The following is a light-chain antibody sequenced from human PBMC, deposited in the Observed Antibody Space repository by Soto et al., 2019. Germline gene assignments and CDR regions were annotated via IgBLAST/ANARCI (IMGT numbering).Light chain of an antibody. V-gene: IGLV7-46*01. Sequence: QAVVTQEPSLTVSPGGTVTITCGSNTGTVTSGHYPYWFQQRPGQAPTSLIYDTTNKYSWTPARFSGSLLGGKAALTLSGAQPEDEADYYCLLSYSAVLVIFGGGTKLTVL. J-gene: IGLJ2*01. CDR3: LLSYSAVLVI. CDR2: DTT. CDR1: TGTVTSGHY.